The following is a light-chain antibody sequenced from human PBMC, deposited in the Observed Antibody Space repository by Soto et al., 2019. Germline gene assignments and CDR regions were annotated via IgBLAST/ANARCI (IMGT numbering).Light chain of an antibody. CDR1: QSVSSY. V-gene: IGKV3-11*01. Sequence: EIVLTQSRSTLSLSPGERAPPSCRASQSVSSYLAWYQQKPGQAPRLLIYDASNRATGIPARFSGSGSGTDFTLTISSLEPEDFAVYYCQQRSNWPITFGQGTRLEIK. CDR2: DAS. J-gene: IGKJ5*01. CDR3: QQRSNWPIT.